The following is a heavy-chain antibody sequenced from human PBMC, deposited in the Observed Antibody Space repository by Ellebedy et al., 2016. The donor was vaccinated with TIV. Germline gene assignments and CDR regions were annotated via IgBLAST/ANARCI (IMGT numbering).Heavy chain of an antibody. V-gene: IGHV4-59*13. CDR3: ARTDGSSWFDFDY. Sequence: SETLSLXXTVSGGSISSYYWSWIRQPPGKGLEWIGYIYYSGSTNYNPSLKSRVTISVDTSKNQFSLKLSSVTAADTAVYYCARTDGSSWFDFDYWGQGTLVTVSS. D-gene: IGHD6-13*01. J-gene: IGHJ4*02. CDR2: IYYSGST. CDR1: GGSISSYY.